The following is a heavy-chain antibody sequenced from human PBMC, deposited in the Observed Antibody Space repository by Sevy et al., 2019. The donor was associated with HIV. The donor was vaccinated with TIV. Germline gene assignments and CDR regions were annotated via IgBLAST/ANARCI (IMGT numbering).Heavy chain of an antibody. CDR1: GFTFSSYS. CDR2: ISSSSGTI. Sequence: GRSLRLSCAASGFTFSSYSMSWVRQAPGKGLEWVSYISSSSGTIYYADSVKGRFTISRDNAKNSQDLQMNSLRAEDTAVYYCARDWQQDYYDSSGYYDYWGQGTLVTVSS. D-gene: IGHD3-22*01. CDR3: ARDWQQDYYDSSGYYDY. J-gene: IGHJ4*02. V-gene: IGHV3-48*01.